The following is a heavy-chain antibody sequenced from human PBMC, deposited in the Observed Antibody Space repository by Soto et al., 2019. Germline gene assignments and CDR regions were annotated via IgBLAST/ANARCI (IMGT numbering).Heavy chain of an antibody. CDR2: MYHSGTF. CDR1: GGSIGGVGYS. Sequence: SETLSLTCAVSGGSIGGVGYSWSWIRQPPGGGLECIGYMYHSGTFLKSPSLKTRLTMSLDMSKNQFSLTLNSMSAADTAVYYCARAQFYSGSGNYNNLMFDAWGQGIQVTVSS. V-gene: IGHV4-30-2*01. CDR3: ARAQFYSGSGNYNNLMFDA. D-gene: IGHD3-10*01. J-gene: IGHJ5*02.